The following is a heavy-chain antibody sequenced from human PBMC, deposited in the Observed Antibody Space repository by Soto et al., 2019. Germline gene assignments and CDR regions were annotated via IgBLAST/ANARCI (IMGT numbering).Heavy chain of an antibody. J-gene: IGHJ4*02. Sequence: EVQLLESGGGLVQPGGSLRLSCAASGFTFSSYAMSWVRQAPGKGLEWVSAISGSGGSTYYADSVKGRFTISRDNSKNTLFLQMNSLRAEDTAIDYCAKDTDIVVVVAAYDYWGQGTLVTVSS. CDR1: GFTFSSYA. CDR3: AKDTDIVVVVAAYDY. V-gene: IGHV3-23*01. D-gene: IGHD2-15*01. CDR2: ISGSGGST.